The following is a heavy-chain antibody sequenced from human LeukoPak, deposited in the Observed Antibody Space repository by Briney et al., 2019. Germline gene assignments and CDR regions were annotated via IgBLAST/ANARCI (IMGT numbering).Heavy chain of an antibody. J-gene: IGHJ4*02. D-gene: IGHD6-13*01. V-gene: IGHV4-59*01. CDR2: IYYAGST. Sequence: SETLSLTCTVSGGSISNYYWNWIRQPPGKGLEWIGYIYYAGSTNYNPSLKSRVTMSVDTSKNQFSLNLRSVTPEDTAVYYCARNLIPEQLVLNFWGQGTLVTVSS. CDR3: ARNLIPEQLVLNF. CDR1: GGSISNYY.